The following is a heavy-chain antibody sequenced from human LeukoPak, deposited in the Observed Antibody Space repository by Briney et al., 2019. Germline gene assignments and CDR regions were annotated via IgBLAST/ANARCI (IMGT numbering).Heavy chain of an antibody. D-gene: IGHD3-10*01. J-gene: IGHJ4*02. V-gene: IGHV3-66*01. CDR2: IYSGGST. Sequence: PGGSLRLSCAASGFTVSSNYMSWVRQAPGKGLEWVSVIYSGGSTYYADSVKGRFTISRDNSKNTLYLQMNSLRAEDTAVYYCARDRGYYYGSGSYLFYWGQGTLVTVSS. CDR1: GFTVSSNY. CDR3: ARDRGYYYGSGSYLFY.